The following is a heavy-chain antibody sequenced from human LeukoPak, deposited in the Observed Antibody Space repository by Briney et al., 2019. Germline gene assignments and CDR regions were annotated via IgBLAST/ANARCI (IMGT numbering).Heavy chain of an antibody. V-gene: IGHV1-18*01. D-gene: IGHD3-3*01. Sequence: MGWITAYNGNTNYAQKLQGRVTMTTDTSTSTAYMELRSLRSDDTAVYYCARSPIYYTWFDPWGQGTLVTVSS. CDR3: ARSPIYYTWFDP. J-gene: IGHJ5*02. CDR2: ITAYNGNT.